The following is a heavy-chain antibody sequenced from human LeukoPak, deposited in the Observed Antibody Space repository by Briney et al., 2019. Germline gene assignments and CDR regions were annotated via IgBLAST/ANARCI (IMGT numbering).Heavy chain of an antibody. CDR2: INAGNGNT. CDR3: ARDVGSSYGYRWFDP. J-gene: IGHJ5*02. Sequence: VASVKVSCKASGYTFTSYAMHWVRQAPGQRLEWMGWINAGNGNTKYSQKFQGRVTITRDTSASTAYMELSSLRSEDTAVYYCARDVGSSYGYRWFDPWGQGTLVTVSS. V-gene: IGHV1-3*01. D-gene: IGHD5-18*01. CDR1: GYTFTSYA.